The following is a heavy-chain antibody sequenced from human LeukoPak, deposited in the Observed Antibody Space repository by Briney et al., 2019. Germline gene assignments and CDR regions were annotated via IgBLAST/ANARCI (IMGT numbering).Heavy chain of an antibody. J-gene: IGHJ4*02. Sequence: GGSLRLSCAASGFTFSSYAMSWVRQAPGKGLEWVSVIYSGGSTYYADSVKGRFTISRDNSKNMLYLQMNSLRAEDTAVYYCARGTPTGYSSGWYVFDYWGQGTLVTVSS. CDR1: GFTFSSYA. CDR2: IYSGGST. D-gene: IGHD6-19*01. V-gene: IGHV3-66*01. CDR3: ARGTPTGYSSGWYVFDY.